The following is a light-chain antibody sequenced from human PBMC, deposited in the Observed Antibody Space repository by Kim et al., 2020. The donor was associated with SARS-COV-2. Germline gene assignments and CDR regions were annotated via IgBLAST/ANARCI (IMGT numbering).Light chain of an antibody. Sequence: ASVGDRVTITCRASQSINRWLAWYQQKPGQTPNLLIYEASSLQSGVPSRFSGSGSGTEFTLTISSLQPDDFATYYCQQYNGAGTFGQGTKVEIK. V-gene: IGKV1-5*03. CDR3: QQYNGAGT. CDR2: EAS. J-gene: IGKJ1*01. CDR1: QSINRW.